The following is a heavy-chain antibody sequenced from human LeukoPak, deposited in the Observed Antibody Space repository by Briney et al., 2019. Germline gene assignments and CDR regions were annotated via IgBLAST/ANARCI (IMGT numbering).Heavy chain of an antibody. Sequence: SETLSLTCAFYGGSFSGYYWSWIRQPPGKGLEWIGEIYHSGSTNYYPSLKSRVTISVDTSKNQFSLKLSSVTAADTAVYYCARENYYGSGSYYPYYYYGMDVWGQGTTVTVSS. CDR3: ARENYYGSGSYYPYYYYGMDV. V-gene: IGHV4-34*01. CDR1: GGSFSGYY. CDR2: IYHSGST. J-gene: IGHJ6*02. D-gene: IGHD3-10*01.